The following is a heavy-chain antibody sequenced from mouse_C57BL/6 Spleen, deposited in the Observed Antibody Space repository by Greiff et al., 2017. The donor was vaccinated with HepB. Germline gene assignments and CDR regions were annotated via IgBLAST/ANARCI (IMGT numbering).Heavy chain of an antibody. D-gene: IGHD3-2*02. CDR3: ARDPIDSSGYEAGAMDY. V-gene: IGHV5-4*01. CDR2: ISDGGSYT. Sequence: EVQLVESGGGLVKPGGSLKLSCAASGFTFSSYAMSWVRQTPEKRLEWVATISDGGSYTYYPDNVKGRFTISRDNAKNNLYLQMSHLKSEDTAMYYCARDPIDSSGYEAGAMDYWGQGTSVTVSS. CDR1: GFTFSSYA. J-gene: IGHJ4*01.